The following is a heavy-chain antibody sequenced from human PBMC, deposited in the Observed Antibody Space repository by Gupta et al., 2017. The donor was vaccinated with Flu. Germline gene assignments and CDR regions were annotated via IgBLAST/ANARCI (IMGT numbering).Heavy chain of an antibody. Sequence: EVQLLESGGGLVQPGGSLRLSCAASGFTFSSYAMSWVRQAPGKGLEWVSAISGSGGSTYYADSVKGRVTISRDNSKNTLDRQMNSLRAEETAVYYCAKLPIYSGSVRDPPYFDYGGQGTLVTVSS. V-gene: IGHV3-23*01. CDR3: AKLPIYSGSVRDPPYFDY. CDR2: ISGSGGST. J-gene: IGHJ4*02. D-gene: IGHD1-26*01. CDR1: GFTFSSYA.